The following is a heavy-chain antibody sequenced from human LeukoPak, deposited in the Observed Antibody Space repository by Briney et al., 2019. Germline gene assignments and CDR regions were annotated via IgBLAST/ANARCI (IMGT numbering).Heavy chain of an antibody. V-gene: IGHV3-21*04. J-gene: IGHJ4*02. CDR1: GFTFSSYS. CDR3: AKDRSRWELPRAFDY. D-gene: IGHD1-26*01. Sequence: GGSLRLSCAASGFTFSSYSMNWVRQAPGKGLEWVSSISSSSSYIYYADSVKGRFTISRDNAKNSLYLQMNSLRAEDTALYYCAKDRSRWELPRAFDYWGQGTLVTVSS. CDR2: ISSSSSYI.